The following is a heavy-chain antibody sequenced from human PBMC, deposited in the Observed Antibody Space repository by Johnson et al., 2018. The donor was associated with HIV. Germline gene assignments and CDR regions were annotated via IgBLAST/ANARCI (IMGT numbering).Heavy chain of an antibody. D-gene: IGHD1-26*01. J-gene: IGHJ3*02. CDR2: ISYDGSNK. CDR3: AKGASKWEGRSPAFDI. CDR1: GFTFSDYG. V-gene: IGHV3-30*18. Sequence: QVQLVESGGGVVQPGRSLRLSCAASGFTFSDYGMHWVRQAPGKGLEWVAVISYDGSNKYYADSVKGRFTISRDNSKNTLYLQMNSLRAEDTAVYYCAKGASKWEGRSPAFDIWGQGTMVTVSS.